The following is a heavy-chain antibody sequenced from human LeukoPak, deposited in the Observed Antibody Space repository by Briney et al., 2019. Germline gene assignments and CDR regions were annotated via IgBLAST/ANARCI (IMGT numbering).Heavy chain of an antibody. CDR3: ARTYSSSWYDY. Sequence: GRSLRLSCSASGFTFSSYTMSWVRQAPGKGLEWVSSISSTSSYIYYADSVKGRFTISRDNAKNSLYLQMNSLRAEDTAVYYCARTYSSSWYDYWGQGTLVTVSS. J-gene: IGHJ4*02. V-gene: IGHV3-21*01. CDR1: GFTFSSYT. CDR2: ISSTSSYI. D-gene: IGHD6-13*01.